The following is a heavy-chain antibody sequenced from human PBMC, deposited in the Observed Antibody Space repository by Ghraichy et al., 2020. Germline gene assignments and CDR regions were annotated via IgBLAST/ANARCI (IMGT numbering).Heavy chain of an antibody. Sequence: GGSLRLSCAASGFTFSSYAMSWVRQAPGKGLEWVSAISGSGGSTYYADSVKGRFTISRDNSKNTLYLQMNSLRAEDTAVYYCAKDREGYSGYDDIRAFDYWGQGTLVTVSS. CDR3: AKDREGYSGYDDIRAFDY. CDR1: GFTFSSYA. D-gene: IGHD5-12*01. CDR2: ISGSGGST. J-gene: IGHJ4*02. V-gene: IGHV3-23*01.